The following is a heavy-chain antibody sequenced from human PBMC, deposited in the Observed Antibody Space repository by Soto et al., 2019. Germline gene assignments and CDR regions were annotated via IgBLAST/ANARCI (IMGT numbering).Heavy chain of an antibody. J-gene: IGHJ4*02. CDR1: KYTLTELT. CDR2: SAPEEGEA. CDR3: AADRKIVVTIGAFDF. V-gene: IGHV1-24*01. D-gene: IGHD1-26*01. Sequence: QVQLIQSGAEVRKPGASVKVSCKVPKYTLTELTIDWLRQAPGKGLEWLGRSAPEEGEAIYPQKFQGRLSMTEDASTDSSYMELSSLRFEDTAVYFCAADRKIVVTIGAFDFWGQGTLVTVSS.